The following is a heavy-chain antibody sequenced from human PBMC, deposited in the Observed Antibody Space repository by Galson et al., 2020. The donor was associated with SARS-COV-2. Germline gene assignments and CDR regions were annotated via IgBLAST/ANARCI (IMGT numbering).Heavy chain of an antibody. CDR2: ISDDGNNQ. CDR3: ARDNGGDYNILTGYLGYFDY. D-gene: IGHD3-9*01. CDR1: GFIFSNYV. V-gene: IGHV3-30-3*01. Sequence: GGSLRLSCAASGFIFSNYVMHWVRQAPGKGLEWVAVISDDGNNQYYADSVKGRFTISRDNSKSTLYLQMNSLRTDDTAVYYCARDNGGDYNILTGYLGYFDYWSQGTLVSDSS. J-gene: IGHJ4*02.